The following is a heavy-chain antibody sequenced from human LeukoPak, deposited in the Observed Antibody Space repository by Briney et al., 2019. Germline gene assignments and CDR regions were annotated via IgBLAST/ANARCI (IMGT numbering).Heavy chain of an antibody. V-gene: IGHV4-61*02. CDR1: GGSISSGSYY. Sequence: SQTLSLTCTVSGGSISSGSYYWSWIRQPAGKGLEWIGRIYTSGSTNYNPSLKSRVTISLDTSKNQFSLKLSSMTAADTAVYYCARDNGGYHYYYYMDVWGKGTTVTISS. J-gene: IGHJ6*03. D-gene: IGHD4-17*01. CDR3: ARDNGGYHYYYYMDV. CDR2: IYTSGST.